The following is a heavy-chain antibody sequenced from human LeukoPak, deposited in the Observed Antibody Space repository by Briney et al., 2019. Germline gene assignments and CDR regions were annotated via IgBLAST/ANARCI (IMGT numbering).Heavy chain of an antibody. Sequence: PGRSLRLSCEASGFTLSSYAMHWVRQAPGKGLEWVAVISYDGSNKYYAASVKGRFTISRDNSKNTLYLQMNSLRAEDTAVYYCAREGPLANWAGFDDWGQGTLVTVSS. CDR2: ISYDGSNK. CDR3: AREGPLANWAGFDD. V-gene: IGHV3-30*03. J-gene: IGHJ4*02. D-gene: IGHD1-1*01. CDR1: GFTLSSYA.